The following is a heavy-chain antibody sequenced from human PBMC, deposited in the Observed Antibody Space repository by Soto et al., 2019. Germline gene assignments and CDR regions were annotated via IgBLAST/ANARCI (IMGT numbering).Heavy chain of an antibody. Sequence: GGSLRLSCAASGFTFSTYAMSWVRQVPGRGLEWLSTISGGGDSTYYADSVRGRFTVSRDDSKNTVYLQMNSLRAEDTALYYCAKDESTGYVELYWGLGTLVTVSS. D-gene: IGHD3-22*01. J-gene: IGHJ4*02. CDR2: ISGGGDST. CDR3: AKDESTGYVELY. CDR1: GFTFSTYA. V-gene: IGHV3-23*01.